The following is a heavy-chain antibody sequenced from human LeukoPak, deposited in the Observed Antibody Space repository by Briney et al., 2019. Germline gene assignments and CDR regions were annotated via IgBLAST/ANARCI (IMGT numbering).Heavy chain of an antibody. V-gene: IGHV4-4*07. CDR2: IYTSGST. Sequence: PSETLSLTCTVSGVSISNFYWSWIRQPAGKTLEWIGRIYTSGSTNYNPSLKSRVTMSVDTSKNQFSLKLSSVTAADTAVYFCARETTGAGTARPFDYWGQGTLVTVSS. D-gene: IGHD6-13*01. J-gene: IGHJ4*02. CDR1: GVSISNFY. CDR3: ARETTGAGTARPFDY.